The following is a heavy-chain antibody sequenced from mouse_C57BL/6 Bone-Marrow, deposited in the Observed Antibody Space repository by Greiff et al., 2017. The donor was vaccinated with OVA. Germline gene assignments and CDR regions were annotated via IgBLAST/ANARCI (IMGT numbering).Heavy chain of an antibody. CDR1: GYTFTSYW. J-gene: IGHJ4*01. CDR2: IDPSDSET. CDR3: ARRGYGSSYPLAMDY. V-gene: IGHV1-52*01. D-gene: IGHD1-1*01. Sequence: QVQLKQPGAELVRPGSSVKLSCKASGYTFTSYWMHWVKQRPIQGLEWIGNIDPSDSETHYNQKFKDKATLTVDKSSSTAYMQLSSLTSEDSAVYYCARRGYGSSYPLAMDYWGQGTSVTVSS.